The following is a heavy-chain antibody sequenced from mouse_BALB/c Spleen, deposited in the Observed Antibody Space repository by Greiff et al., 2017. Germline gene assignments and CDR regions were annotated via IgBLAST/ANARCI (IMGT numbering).Heavy chain of an antibody. CDR1: GYTFTDYW. V-gene: IGHV1-69*01. CDR2: IDTSDSYT. J-gene: IGHJ1*01. CDR3: AKPGGYYWYFDV. Sequence: QVHVKQPGAELVMPGASVKMSCKASGYTFTDYWMHWVKQRPGQGLEWIGAIDTSDSYTSYNQKFKGKATLTVDESSSTAYMQLSSLTSEDSAVYYCAKPGGYYWYFDVWGAGTTVTVSS.